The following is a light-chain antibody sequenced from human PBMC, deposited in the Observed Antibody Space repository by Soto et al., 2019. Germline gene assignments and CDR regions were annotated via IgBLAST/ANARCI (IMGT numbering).Light chain of an antibody. CDR1: QAISTW. Sequence: DIQMTQSPSSVSASVGDRVTITCRASQAISTWLAWYQQKPGKAPKLLIYAASNLQTGVPSRFSGSGSGTDFTLTSSSLQPADFATYYCQQANSFPRTFGQGTKVEIK. J-gene: IGKJ1*01. CDR2: AAS. CDR3: QQANSFPRT. V-gene: IGKV1D-12*01.